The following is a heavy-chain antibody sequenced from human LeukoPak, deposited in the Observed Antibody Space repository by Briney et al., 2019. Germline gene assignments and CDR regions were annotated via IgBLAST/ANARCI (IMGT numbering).Heavy chain of an antibody. J-gene: IGHJ3*02. CDR2: ISSSGSTI. CDR3: ARDSLAGYSYDNDAFDI. CDR1: GFTFSDYY. V-gene: IGHV3-11*04. D-gene: IGHD5-18*01. Sequence: PGGSLRLSCAASGFTFSDYYMSWIRQAPGKGLEWVSYISSSGSTIYYADSVKGRFTISRDNAKNSLYLQMNSLRAEDTAVYYCARDSLAGYSYDNDAFDIWGQGTMVTVSS.